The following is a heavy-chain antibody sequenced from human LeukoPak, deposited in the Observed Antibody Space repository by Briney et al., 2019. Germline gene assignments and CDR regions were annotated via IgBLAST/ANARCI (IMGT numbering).Heavy chain of an antibody. D-gene: IGHD3-22*01. V-gene: IGHV3-11*04. CDR2: VTSSGGHM. CDR3: ARDSYYYDSSGYYFLPRYFQH. CDR1: GFIFSDYY. Sequence: PGGSLRLSCAASGFIFSDYYMTWIRQAPGKGLEWVSYVTSSGGHMYYADSAKGRFTISRDNAKNSLDLQMNSLRAEDTAVYYCARDSYYYDSSGYYFLPRYFQHWGQGTLVTVSS. J-gene: IGHJ1*01.